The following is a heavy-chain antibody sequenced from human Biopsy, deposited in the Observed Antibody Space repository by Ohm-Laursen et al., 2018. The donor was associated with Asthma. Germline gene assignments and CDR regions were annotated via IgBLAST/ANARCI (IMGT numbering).Heavy chain of an antibody. CDR3: ARAQDDYDSRGYYRSCDY. V-gene: IGHV4-31*02. J-gene: IGHJ4*02. CDR2: IYYSGST. CDR1: YGSITSGGYY. D-gene: IGHD3-22*01. Sequence: TLSLTCTVSYGSITSGGYYWTWIRQHPGKGLEWIGFIYYSGSTYYNPSLKSRVSISIDTSKNQFSLKLSSVTAADTGVYYCARAQDDYDSRGYYRSCDYWGQGTLVTVSS.